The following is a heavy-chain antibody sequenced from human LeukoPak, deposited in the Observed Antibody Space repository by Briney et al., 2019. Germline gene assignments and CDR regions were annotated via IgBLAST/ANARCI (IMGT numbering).Heavy chain of an antibody. CDR3: AREGGGCSSTSCYAGDFDY. D-gene: IGHD2-2*01. CDR1: GGSISSYY. CDR2: IYTSGST. J-gene: IGHJ4*02. Sequence: SETLFLTCTVSGGSISSYYWSWIRQPAGKGLEWIGRIYTSGSTNYNPSLKSRVTMSVDTSKNQFSLKLSSVTAADTAVYYCAREGGGCSSTSCYAGDFDYWGQGTLVTVSS. V-gene: IGHV4-4*07.